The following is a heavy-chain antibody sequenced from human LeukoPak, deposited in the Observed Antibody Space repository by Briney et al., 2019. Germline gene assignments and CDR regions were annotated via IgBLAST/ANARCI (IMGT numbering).Heavy chain of an antibody. J-gene: IGHJ4*02. Sequence: GGALRLSCAASGFTFDSYWMTWVRQAPGKGLEGVGNINLGGSETYYVDSVRGRFTISRDNAKNSLYLQMNTLRAEDTAIFYCARRYAGSYADYWGQGALVTVSS. D-gene: IGHD1-26*01. CDR1: GFTFDSYW. CDR3: ARRYAGSYADY. V-gene: IGHV3-7*01. CDR2: INLGGSET.